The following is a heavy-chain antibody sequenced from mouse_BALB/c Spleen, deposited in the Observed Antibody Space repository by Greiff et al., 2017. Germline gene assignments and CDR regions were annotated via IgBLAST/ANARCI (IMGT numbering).Heavy chain of an antibody. J-gene: IGHJ4*01. CDR1: GFTFSSYA. V-gene: IGHV5-6-5*01. Sequence: EVQLVESGGGLVKPGGSLKLSCAASGFTFSSYAMSWVRQTPEKRLEWVASISSGGSTYYPASVKGRFTISRDNARNILYLQMSSLRSEDTAMYYCARGGVLRRGWPMDYWGQGTSVTVSS. CDR3: ARGGVLRRGWPMDY. CDR2: ISSGGST. D-gene: IGHD1-1*01.